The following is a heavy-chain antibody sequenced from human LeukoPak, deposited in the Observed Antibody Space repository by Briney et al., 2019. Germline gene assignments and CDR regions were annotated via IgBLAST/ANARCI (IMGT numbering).Heavy chain of an antibody. D-gene: IGHD6-13*01. V-gene: IGHV4-31*03. CDR2: IYYSGST. Sequence: TLSLTCTVSGGSISSGGYYWSWIRQPPGKGLEWIGYIYYSGSTYYNPSLKSRVTISVDTSKNQFSLKLSSVTAADTAVYYCARLYSSSLGRVFDYWGQGTLVTVSS. J-gene: IGHJ4*02. CDR1: GGSISSGGYY. CDR3: ARLYSSSLGRVFDY.